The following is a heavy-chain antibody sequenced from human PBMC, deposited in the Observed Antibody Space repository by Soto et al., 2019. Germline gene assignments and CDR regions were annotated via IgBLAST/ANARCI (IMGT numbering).Heavy chain of an antibody. CDR2: ISGSGGST. CDR1: GFTFSSYA. D-gene: IGHD2-15*01. CDR3: AASEAYCSGGSCCFDY. J-gene: IGHJ4*02. Sequence: GGSLRLSCAASGFTFSSYAMSWVRQAPRKGLEWVSVISGSGGSTYKADSAKGRFTISRDNSKNTLYLQMNSLRAEDTAVYYCAASEAYCSGGSCCFDYWGQGTLVTVSS. V-gene: IGHV3-23*01.